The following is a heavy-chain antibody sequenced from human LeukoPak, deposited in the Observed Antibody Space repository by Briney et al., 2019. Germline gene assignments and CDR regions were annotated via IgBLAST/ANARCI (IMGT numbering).Heavy chain of an antibody. J-gene: IGHJ4*01. CDR2: ITGDGTTT. CDR3: AKMNGYFEY. Sequence: GGSLRLSCEASGLTFSNHGMSWVRQAPGKGLQWVSAITGDGTTTYYADSVKGRFTISRDNSKNMLYLQMSSLRAEDTAVYYCAKMNGYFEYWGQEPWSPSPQ. CDR1: GLTFSNHG. V-gene: IGHV3-23*01. D-gene: IGHD1-1*01.